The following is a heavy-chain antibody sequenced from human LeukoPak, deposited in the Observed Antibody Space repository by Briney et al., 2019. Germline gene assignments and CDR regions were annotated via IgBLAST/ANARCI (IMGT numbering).Heavy chain of an antibody. CDR2: IKEDGSEK. J-gene: IGHJ4*02. D-gene: IGHD2-21*01. V-gene: IGHV3-7*02. CDR3: ARGTIIAH. CDR1: GFTFSSHW. Sequence: GGSLRLSCAASGFTFSSHWMNWVRRAPGKGLEWVANIKEDGSEKYYVDSVKGRFTISRDNAKNSLYLQMNSLRAEDTAVYYCARGTIIAHWGQGTLVTVSS.